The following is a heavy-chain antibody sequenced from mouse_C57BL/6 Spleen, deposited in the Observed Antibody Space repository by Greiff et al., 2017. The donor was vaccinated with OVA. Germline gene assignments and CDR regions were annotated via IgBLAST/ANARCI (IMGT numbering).Heavy chain of an antibody. CDR1: GYTFTDYY. V-gene: IGHV1-76*01. J-gene: IGHJ3*01. Sequence: QVHVKQSGAELVRPGASVKLSCKASGYTFTDYYINWVKQRPGQGLEWIARIYPGRGDTYYNEKFKGKATLTAEKSSSTAYMQLSSLTSEDSAVYFCAREGTEGFAYWGQGTLVTVSA. CDR2: IYPGRGDT. CDR3: AREGTEGFAY. D-gene: IGHD3-3*01.